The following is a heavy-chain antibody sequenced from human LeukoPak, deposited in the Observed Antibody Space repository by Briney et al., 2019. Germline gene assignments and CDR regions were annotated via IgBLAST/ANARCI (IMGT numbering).Heavy chain of an antibody. CDR1: GGSISSSSYY. Sequence: SETLSLTCTVSGGSISSSSYYWGWIRQPPGKGLEWIGSIYYSGSTYYNPSLKSRVTISVDTSKNQFSLKLSSVTAADTAVYYCAREAMVRGSWADYWGQGTLVTVSS. CDR3: AREAMVRGSWADY. J-gene: IGHJ4*02. CDR2: IYYSGST. V-gene: IGHV4-39*07. D-gene: IGHD3-10*01.